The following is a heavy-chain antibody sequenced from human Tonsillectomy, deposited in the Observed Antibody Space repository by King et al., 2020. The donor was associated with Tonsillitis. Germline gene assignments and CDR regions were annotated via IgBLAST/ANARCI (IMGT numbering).Heavy chain of an antibody. CDR1: GGSISSYY. V-gene: IGHV4-59*12. CDR3: AREGDGYNLDY. Sequence: VQLQESGPGLVKPSETLSLTCTVSGGSISSYYWSWIRQPPGKGLEWIGYIYYSGSTNYNPSLKSRVTISVDTSKNQFSLKLSSVTAADTAVYYCAREGDGYNLDYWGQGTLVTVSS. J-gene: IGHJ4*02. D-gene: IGHD5-24*01. CDR2: IYYSGST.